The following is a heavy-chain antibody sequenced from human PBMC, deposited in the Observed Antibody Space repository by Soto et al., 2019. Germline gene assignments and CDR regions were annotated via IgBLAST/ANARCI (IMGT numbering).Heavy chain of an antibody. CDR1: GFTFSSYG. J-gene: IGHJ6*01. V-gene: IGHV3-30*18. D-gene: IGHD3-10*01. CDR2: ISYDGSNK. CDR3: AKEAIVRGVIIGYYGMDV. Sequence: QVQLVESGGGVVQPGRSLRLSCAASGFTFSSYGMHWVRQAPGKGLEWVAVISYDGSNKYYADSVKGRFTISRDNSKNTLYLQMNSLRAEYTAVYYCAKEAIVRGVIIGYYGMDVW.